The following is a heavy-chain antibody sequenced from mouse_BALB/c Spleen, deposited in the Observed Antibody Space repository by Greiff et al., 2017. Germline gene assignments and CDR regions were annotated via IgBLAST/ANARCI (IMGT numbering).Heavy chain of an antibody. Sequence: EVQLQQSGPELVEPGASVKISCKVSGYTLTDYNMPWVKQSHGKSLEWIGYIYPYNGGTGYNQKFKSKATLTVDNSSSTAYMELRSLTSEDSAVYYCARESITSWDYWGQGTSVTVSS. V-gene: IGHV1S29*02. J-gene: IGHJ4*01. CDR3: ARESITSWDY. D-gene: IGHD1-1*01. CDR1: GYTLTDYN. CDR2: IYPYNGGT.